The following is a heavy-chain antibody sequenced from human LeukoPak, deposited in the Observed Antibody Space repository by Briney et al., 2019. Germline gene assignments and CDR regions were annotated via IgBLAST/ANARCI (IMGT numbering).Heavy chain of an antibody. J-gene: IGHJ4*02. CDR2: IYYSGST. CDR3: ARHVPTAHYFDY. CDR1: GGSISSSSYY. Sequence: SETLSLTCTVSGGSISSSSYYWGWIRQPPGKGLEWIGSIYYSGSTYYNPSLKSRVTISVDTSKNQFSQKLSSVTVADTAVYYCARHVPTAHYFDYWGQGTLVTVSS. V-gene: IGHV4-39*01.